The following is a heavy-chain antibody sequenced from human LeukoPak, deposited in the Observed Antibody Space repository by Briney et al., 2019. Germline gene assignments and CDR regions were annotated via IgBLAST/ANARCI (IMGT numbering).Heavy chain of an antibody. J-gene: IGHJ4*02. CDR2: ISGSGGST. CDR1: GFTFDDYG. CDR3: AKYYGDYVGVDY. Sequence: GGSLRLSCAASGFTFDDYGMSWVRQVPGKGLEWVSAISGSGGSTYYADSVKGRFTISRDNSKNTLYLQMNSLRAEDTAVYYCAKYYGDYVGVDYWGQGTLVTVSS. V-gene: IGHV3-23*01. D-gene: IGHD4-17*01.